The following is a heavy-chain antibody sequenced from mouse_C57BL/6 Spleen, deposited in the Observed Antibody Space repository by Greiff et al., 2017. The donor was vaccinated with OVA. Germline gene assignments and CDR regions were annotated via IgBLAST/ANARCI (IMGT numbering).Heavy chain of an antibody. Sequence: EVKLLESGPGLVKPSQSLSLTCSVTGYSITSGYYWHWIRQFPGNKLEWMGYISYDGSNNYNPSLKNRISITRDTSKNQFFLKLNSVTTEDTATYYCARGATTVVEGVFDVWGTGTTVTVSS. CDR2: ISYDGSN. J-gene: IGHJ1*03. CDR3: ARGATTVVEGVFDV. V-gene: IGHV3-6*01. CDR1: GYSITSGYY. D-gene: IGHD1-1*01.